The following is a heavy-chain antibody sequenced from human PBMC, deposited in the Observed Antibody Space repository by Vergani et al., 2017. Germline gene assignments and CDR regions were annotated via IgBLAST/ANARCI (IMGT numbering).Heavy chain of an antibody. D-gene: IGHD6-13*01. CDR2: IRSKAYGGTT. J-gene: IGHJ3*02. Sequence: VQLVESGGGVVQPGRSLRLSCAASGFTFSSYGMHWVRQAPGKGLEWVGFIRSKAYGGTTEYAASVKGRFNISRDDSKSIAYLQMNSLKTEDTAVYYCTREGVIAAAGDAFDIWGQGTMVTVSS. V-gene: IGHV3-49*04. CDR1: GFTFSSYG. CDR3: TREGVIAAAGDAFDI.